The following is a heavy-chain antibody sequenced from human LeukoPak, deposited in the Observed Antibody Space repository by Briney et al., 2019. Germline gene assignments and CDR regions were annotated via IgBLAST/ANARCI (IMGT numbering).Heavy chain of an antibody. CDR2: IYYSGST. J-gene: IGHJ4*02. CDR3: ARPYCSSTSCYIAY. CDR1: GGSISSSSYY. D-gene: IGHD2-2*02. Sequence: SETLSLTCTVSGGSISSSSYYWGWIRQPPGKGLEWIGSIYYSGSTYYNPSLKSRVTISVDTSKNQFSLKLSSVTAADTAVYYCARPYCSSTSCYIAYWGQGTLVTVSS. V-gene: IGHV4-39*01.